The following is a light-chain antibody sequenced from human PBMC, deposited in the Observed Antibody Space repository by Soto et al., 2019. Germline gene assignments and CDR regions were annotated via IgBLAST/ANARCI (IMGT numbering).Light chain of an antibody. CDR3: QQYGSSPFT. CDR1: QSVSSSY. Sequence: EIGLTQSPGTLSLSPGERATLSCRASQSVSSSYLACYQQKPGQAPRLLIYGASSRATGIPDRFSGSGSGTDFTLTISRLEPEAFAVYYCQQYGSSPFTFGPGTKVDIK. CDR2: GAS. J-gene: IGKJ3*01. V-gene: IGKV3-20*01.